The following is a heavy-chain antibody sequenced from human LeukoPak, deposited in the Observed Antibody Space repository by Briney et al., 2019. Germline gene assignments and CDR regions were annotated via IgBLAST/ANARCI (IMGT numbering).Heavy chain of an antibody. CDR1: GVSFSGYH. CDR2: INDRGHT. CDR3: ARDPTTVVTTPYYFDF. J-gene: IGHJ4*02. D-gene: IGHD4-23*01. V-gene: IGHV4-34*01. Sequence: SETLSLTCAVYGVSFSGYHWNWIRQSPEKGLEWIGEINDRGHTNYNPSLKNRVTISVETSKNQFSLKLSSLTAADTAVYYCARDPTTVVTTPYYFDFWGQGTLVTVSS.